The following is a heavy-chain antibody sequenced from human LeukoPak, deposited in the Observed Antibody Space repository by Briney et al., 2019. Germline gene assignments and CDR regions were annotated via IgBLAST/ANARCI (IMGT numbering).Heavy chain of an antibody. Sequence: VASVKVSCKASGYTFNVYYMHWVRQAPGQGLEWMGWINPNSGGTNYAQKFQGRVTMTRDTSISTAYTEGSTLTSDDAAVFYCAREGSGYPYWGQGTLVTVSS. CDR2: INPNSGGT. CDR1: GYTFNVYY. D-gene: IGHD5-12*01. J-gene: IGHJ4*02. V-gene: IGHV1-2*02. CDR3: AREGSGYPY.